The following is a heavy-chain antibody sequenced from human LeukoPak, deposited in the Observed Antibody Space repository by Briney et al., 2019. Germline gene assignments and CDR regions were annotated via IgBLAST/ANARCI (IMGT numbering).Heavy chain of an antibody. J-gene: IGHJ4*02. CDR2: IYQSGTT. CDR3: GRGGIAAAASGVDF. V-gene: IGHV4-30-2*01. Sequence: SETLSLTCAVSGGSISSGGFSWNWIRQPPGKGLEWIGYIYQSGTTYYNPSLKSRVTISVDRPKNQFSLKLSSVTAADTAVYYCGRGGIAAAASGVDFWGPGTLVTVSS. D-gene: IGHD6-13*01. CDR1: GGSISSGGFS.